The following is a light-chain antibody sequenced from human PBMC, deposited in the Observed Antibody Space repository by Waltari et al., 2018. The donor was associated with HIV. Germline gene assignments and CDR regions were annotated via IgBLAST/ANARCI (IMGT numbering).Light chain of an antibody. V-gene: IGLV2-14*01. J-gene: IGLJ1*01. CDR1: SSYVYCYIH. Sequence: QSALTQPASGSGSPGQSIIISCTVTSSYVYCYIHFSWYQKHPGKAPKLMIYEVSKRPSGVSNRCSGSKSGNTASLTISGLQAEDEADYYCSSYTSSSALVVFGTGTKVTVL. CDR2: EVS. CDR3: SSYTSSSALVV.